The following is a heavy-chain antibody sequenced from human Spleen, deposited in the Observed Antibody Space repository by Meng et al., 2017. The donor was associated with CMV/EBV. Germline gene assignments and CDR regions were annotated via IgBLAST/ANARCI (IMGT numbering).Heavy chain of an antibody. V-gene: IGHV4-34*01. CDR2: INHSGST. CDR3: ARGLPAPNYYDYVWGSYRYALALDY. D-gene: IGHD3-16*02. Sequence: WSWIRQSPGKGLEWIGEINHSGSTNYNPSLKSRVTISVDTSKNQFSLKLSSVTAADTAVYYCARGLPAPNYYDYVWGSYRYALALDYWGQGTMVTVSS. J-gene: IGHJ4*02.